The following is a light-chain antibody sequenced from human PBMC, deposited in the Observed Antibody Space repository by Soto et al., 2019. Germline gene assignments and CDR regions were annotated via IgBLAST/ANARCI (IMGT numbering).Light chain of an antibody. V-gene: IGKV3-20*01. J-gene: IGKJ1*01. Sequence: EIVLTQSPDTLSLSPGERATLSCRASQSVSSNYLAWYQQIPGQAPRPLIYGASSRVPGIPDRFSGSGSGTDFTLTISSLQSEDFAVYYCLQYDDWHRTFGQGTKVDI. CDR1: QSVSSNY. CDR3: LQYDDWHRT. CDR2: GAS.